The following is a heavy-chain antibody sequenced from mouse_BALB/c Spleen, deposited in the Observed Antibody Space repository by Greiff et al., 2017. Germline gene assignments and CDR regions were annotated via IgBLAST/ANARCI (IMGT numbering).Heavy chain of an antibody. J-gene: IGHJ2*01. V-gene: IGHV7-3*02. CDR2: IRNKANGYTT. CDR3: ARASTLITTGYFDY. D-gene: IGHD2-4*01. Sequence: EVQGVESGGGLVQPGGSLRLSCATSGFTFTDYYMSWVRQPPGKALEWLGFIRNKANGYTTEYSASVKGRFTISRDNSQSILYLQMNTLRAEDSATYYCARASTLITTGYFDYWGQGTTLTVSS. CDR1: GFTFTDYY.